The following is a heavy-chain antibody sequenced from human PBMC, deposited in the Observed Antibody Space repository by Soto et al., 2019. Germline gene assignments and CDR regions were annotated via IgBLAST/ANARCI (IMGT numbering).Heavy chain of an antibody. CDR1: GFTFSSYA. V-gene: IGHV3-23*01. D-gene: IGHD5-12*01. CDR3: AKDQRGGYSHFDY. J-gene: IGHJ4*02. CDR2: ISGSGGST. Sequence: EVQLLESGGGSVQPGGSLRLSCAASGFTFSSYAMSWVRQAPGKGLEWVSAISGSGGSTYYADSVKGRFTISRDNSKNTLYLQMNSLRAEDTAVYYCAKDQRGGYSHFDYWGQGTLVTVSS.